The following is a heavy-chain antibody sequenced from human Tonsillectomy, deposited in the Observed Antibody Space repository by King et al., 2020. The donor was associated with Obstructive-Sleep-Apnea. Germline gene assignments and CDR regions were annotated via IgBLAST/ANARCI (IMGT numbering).Heavy chain of an antibody. Sequence: VQLVESGGGVVQPGRSLRLSCAAFGFTFSSYGMNWVRQAPGKGLEWVAFIRYDGSNKYYADSVKGRFTISRDNSKNTLYLQMNSLSAEDAAVYYCAKRTGTTDYFDYWGQGTLVTVSS. CDR2: IRYDGSNK. V-gene: IGHV3-30*02. CDR3: AKRTGTTDYFDY. J-gene: IGHJ4*02. D-gene: IGHD1-1*01. CDR1: GFTFSSYG.